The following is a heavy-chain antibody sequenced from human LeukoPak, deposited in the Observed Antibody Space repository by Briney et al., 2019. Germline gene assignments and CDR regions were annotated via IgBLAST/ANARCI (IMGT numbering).Heavy chain of an antibody. V-gene: IGHV3-30*14. D-gene: IGHD1-26*01. J-gene: IGHJ3*02. CDR2: ISYDGSNK. CDR1: GFTFSSYA. CDR3: ARSDGGSSEGIDDAFDI. Sequence: GRSLRLSCAASGFTFSSYAMHWVRQAPGKGLEWVAVISYDGSNKYYADSVKGRFTISRDNSKNTLYLQMNSLRAEDTAVYYCARSDGGSSEGIDDAFDIWGQGTMVTVSS.